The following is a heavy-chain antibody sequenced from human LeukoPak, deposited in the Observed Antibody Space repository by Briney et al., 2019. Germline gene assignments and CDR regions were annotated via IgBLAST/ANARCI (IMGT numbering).Heavy chain of an antibody. CDR2: ISSSSSYI. D-gene: IGHD3-10*01. CDR3: ARALTPYGSGSYYHEYYFDY. CDR1: GFTFSSYS. Sequence: PGGSLRLSCAASGFTFSSYSMNWVRQAPGKGLEWVSSISSSSSYIYYADSVKGRFTISRDNSKNTLYLQMNSLGAEDTAVYYCARALTPYGSGSYYHEYYFDYWGQGTLVTVSS. V-gene: IGHV3-21*01. J-gene: IGHJ4*02.